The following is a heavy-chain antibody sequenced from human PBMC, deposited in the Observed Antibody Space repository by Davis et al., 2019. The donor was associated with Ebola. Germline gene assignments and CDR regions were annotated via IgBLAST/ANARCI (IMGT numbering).Heavy chain of an antibody. Sequence: ASVKVSCKASGYTFTSYYMHWVRQAPGQGLEWMGIINPSGGSTNYAQKFQGRVTITADKSTSTAYMELSSLRSEDTAVYYCASGRRFSKFGVAWDYYYYGMDVWGQGTTVTVSS. CDR3: ASGRRFSKFGVAWDYYYYGMDV. CDR2: INPSGGST. J-gene: IGHJ6*02. V-gene: IGHV1-46*01. CDR1: GYTFTSYY. D-gene: IGHD3-16*01.